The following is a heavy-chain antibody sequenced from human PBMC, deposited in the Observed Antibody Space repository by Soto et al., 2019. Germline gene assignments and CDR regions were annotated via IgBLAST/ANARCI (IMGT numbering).Heavy chain of an antibody. V-gene: IGHV1-18*01. Sequence: VPVKVACKTSGYTFTIYRSSCVRQAPRQGLEWMGWISAYNGNTNYAQKLQGRVTMTTDTSTSTAYMELRSLRSDDTAVYYCAREVYCSGGSCLWDYYYYGMDVWGQGITVTVSS. CDR2: ISAYNGNT. CDR3: AREVYCSGGSCLWDYYYYGMDV. D-gene: IGHD2-15*01. CDR1: GYTFTIYR. J-gene: IGHJ6*02.